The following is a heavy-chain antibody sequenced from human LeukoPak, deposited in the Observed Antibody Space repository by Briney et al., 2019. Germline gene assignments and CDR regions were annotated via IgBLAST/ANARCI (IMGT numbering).Heavy chain of an antibody. D-gene: IGHD3-16*02. J-gene: IGHJ4*02. CDR2: ISGSGGST. CDR3: AKDRMITFGGVIVAAGRFDY. V-gene: IGHV3-23*01. Sequence: SGGSLRLSCAASGFTFSSYAMSWVRQAPGKGLEWVSAISGSGGSTYYADSVKGRFTISRDNSKNTLYLQMNSLRAEDTAVYYCAKDRMITFGGVIVAAGRFDYWGQGTLVTVSS. CDR1: GFTFSSYA.